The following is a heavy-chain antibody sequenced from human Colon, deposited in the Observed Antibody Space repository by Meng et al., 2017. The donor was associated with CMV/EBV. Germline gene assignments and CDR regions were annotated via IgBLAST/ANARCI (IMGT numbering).Heavy chain of an antibody. CDR1: GYTCTGYL. J-gene: IGHJ4*02. D-gene: IGHD3-3*01. CDR3: GTFGGDFDY. CDR2: INPYSGDT. Sequence: QVHLMESGAEMREPGASVKVSCKASGYTCTGYLIHWVRQAPGQGLEWMGWINPYSGDTIYAQKFEVGVTMTRDASITTAYLELSSLKSDDTAVYYCGTFGGDFDYWGQGTLVTVSS. V-gene: IGHV1-2*02.